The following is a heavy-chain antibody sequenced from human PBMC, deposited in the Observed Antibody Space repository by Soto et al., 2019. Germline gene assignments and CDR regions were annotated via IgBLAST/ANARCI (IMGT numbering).Heavy chain of an antibody. CDR2: IYYSGST. CDR3: ASPPPTYGSGSHY. CDR1: GGSISSSSYY. V-gene: IGHV4-39*01. J-gene: IGHJ4*02. D-gene: IGHD3-10*01. Sequence: SETRSLTCTVSGGSISSSSYYWGWIRQPPGKGLEWIGSIYYSGSTYYNPSLKSRVTISVDTSKNQFSLKLSSVTAADTAVYYCASPPPTYGSGSHYWGQGTLVTVSS.